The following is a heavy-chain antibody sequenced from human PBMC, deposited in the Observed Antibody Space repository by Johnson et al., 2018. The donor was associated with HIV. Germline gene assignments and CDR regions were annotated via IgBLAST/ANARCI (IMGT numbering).Heavy chain of an antibody. Sequence: VQLVESGGALVQPGGSLRLSCAASGFTVSSNYMSWVRQAPGKGLEWVSVIYSGGSTYYADSVKGRFTISRDNSKNTLYLQMSSLKAEDTAMYYCARDGESQQLPLGDAFDVWGQGTMVIVSS. CDR3: ARDGESQQLPLGDAFDV. D-gene: IGHD6-13*01. V-gene: IGHV3-66*01. CDR2: IYSGGST. J-gene: IGHJ3*01. CDR1: GFTVSSNY.